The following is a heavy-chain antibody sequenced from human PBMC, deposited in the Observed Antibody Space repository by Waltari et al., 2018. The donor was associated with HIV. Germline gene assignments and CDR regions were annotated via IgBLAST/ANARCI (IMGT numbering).Heavy chain of an antibody. J-gene: IGHJ4*02. CDR2: IYTSGNT. D-gene: IGHD3-16*01. Sequence: QVQLQESGPGLVKPSQTLSLTCTVSGGSISSGHYSWGWIRQAAGKGLEWIGRIYTSGNTNYRPSLKSRVTISMDTSKNQFSLRLSSVTAADTAVYYCARELSDYGATAWFDYWGRGTLVTVSS. V-gene: IGHV4-61*02. CDR3: ARELSDYGATAWFDY. CDR1: GGSISSGHYS.